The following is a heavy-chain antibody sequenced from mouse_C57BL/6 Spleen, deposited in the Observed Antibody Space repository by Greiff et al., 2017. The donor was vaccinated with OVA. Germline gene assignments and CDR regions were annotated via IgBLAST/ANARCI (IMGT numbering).Heavy chain of an antibody. J-gene: IGHJ3*01. CDR3: ARGDSSGVGWFAY. CDR2: FHPYNDDT. D-gene: IGHD3-2*02. CDR1: GYTFTTYP. Sequence: QVQLQQSGAELVKPGASVKMSCKASGYTFTTYPIEWMKQNHGKSLAWIGNFHPYNDDTKYNEKFKGKATLTVDKSSSTVYLELSRLTSDDSAVYYCARGDSSGVGWFAYWGQGTLVTVSA. V-gene: IGHV1-47*01.